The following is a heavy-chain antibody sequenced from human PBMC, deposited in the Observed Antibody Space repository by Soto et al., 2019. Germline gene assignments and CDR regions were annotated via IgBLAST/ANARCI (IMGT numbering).Heavy chain of an antibody. CDR2: IGPESGAT. D-gene: IGHD5-12*01. J-gene: IGHJ4*02. CDR1: GYTFTGHY. V-gene: IGHV1-2*02. Sequence: ASVKVSCKASGYTFTGHYIQWVRQAPEQGPEWMGEIGPESGATRYAQKFQGRVTMTRDMSITTVYMELNNLSPDDTAVYYCGRGRSGQIVVFYWGQGTPVTVSS. CDR3: GRGRSGQIVVFY.